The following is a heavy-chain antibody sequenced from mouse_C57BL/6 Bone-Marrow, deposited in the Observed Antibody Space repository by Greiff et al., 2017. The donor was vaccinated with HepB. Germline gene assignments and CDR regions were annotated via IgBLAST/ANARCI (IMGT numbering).Heavy chain of an antibody. CDR1: GYTFTSYG. CDR3: ARESSYWFAY. V-gene: IGHV1-81*01. Sequence: QVQLQQSGAELARPGASVKLSCKASGYTFTSYGISWVKQRTGQGLEWIGEIYPSSGNTYYNEKVKGKATLTADKSSSTAYMELRSLTSEDSAVYFCARESSYWFAYWGQGTLVTVSA. CDR2: IYPSSGNT. D-gene: IGHD1-1*01. J-gene: IGHJ3*01.